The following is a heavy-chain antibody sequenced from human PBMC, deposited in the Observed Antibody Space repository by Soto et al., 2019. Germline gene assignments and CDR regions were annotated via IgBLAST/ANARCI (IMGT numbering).Heavy chain of an antibody. D-gene: IGHD2-15*01. Sequence: SCKASGGTFGSYAMSWVRQAPGKGLEWVSAISGSGGSTYYADSVKGRFTISRDNSKNTLYPQMNSLRAEDTAVYYCAKAQDIVVVVAAQWYFQHWGQGTLVTVSS. CDR2: ISGSGGST. CDR3: AKAQDIVVVVAAQWYFQH. J-gene: IGHJ1*01. CDR1: GGTFGSYA. V-gene: IGHV3-23*01.